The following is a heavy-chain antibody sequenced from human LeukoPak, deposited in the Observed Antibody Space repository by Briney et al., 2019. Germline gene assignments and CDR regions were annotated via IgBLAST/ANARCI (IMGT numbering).Heavy chain of an antibody. V-gene: IGHV3-30-3*01. CDR1: GFTFSSYA. Sequence: GGSLRLSCSASGFTFSSYAMHWVRQAPGKGLEWVAVISYDGSNKYYADSVKGRFTISRDNSKNTLYLQMNSLRAEDTAVYYCAKDLPWGYWGQGTLVTVSS. J-gene: IGHJ4*02. CDR2: ISYDGSNK. D-gene: IGHD3-16*01. CDR3: AKDLPWGY.